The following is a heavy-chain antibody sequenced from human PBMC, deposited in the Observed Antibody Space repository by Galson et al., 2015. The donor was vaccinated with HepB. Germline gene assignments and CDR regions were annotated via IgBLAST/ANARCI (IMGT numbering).Heavy chain of an antibody. CDR3: ARGGQLWNPNYYGMDV. V-gene: IGHV1-46*01. Sequence: SVKVSCKASGYTFTSYYMHWVRQAPGQGLEWMGIINPSGGSTSYAQKFQGRVTMTRDTSTSTVYMELSSLRSEDTAVYYCARGGQLWNPNYYGMDVWGQGTTVTVSS. CDR2: INPSGGST. CDR1: GYTFTSYY. D-gene: IGHD5-18*01. J-gene: IGHJ6*02.